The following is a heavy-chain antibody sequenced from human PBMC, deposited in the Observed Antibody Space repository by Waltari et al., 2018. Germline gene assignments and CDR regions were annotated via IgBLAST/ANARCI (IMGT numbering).Heavy chain of an antibody. D-gene: IGHD3-3*01. V-gene: IGHV3-23*03. CDR2: IYSGGSST. CDR1: GFTFSSYA. Sequence: EVQLLESGGGLVQPGGSLRLSCAASGFTFSSYAMSWVRQAPGKGLEWVSVIYSGGSSTYYADSVKGRFTISRDNSKNTLYLQMNSLRAEDTAVYYCAKDLLGGVGPGVVTYFDYWGQGTLVTVSS. CDR3: AKDLLGGVGPGVVTYFDY. J-gene: IGHJ4*02.